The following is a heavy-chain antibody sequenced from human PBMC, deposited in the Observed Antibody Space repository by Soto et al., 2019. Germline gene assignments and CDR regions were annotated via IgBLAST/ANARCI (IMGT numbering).Heavy chain of an antibody. Sequence: LSLTCTVSGGSISSSSYYWGWIRQPPGKGLEWIGSIYYSGSTYYNPSLKSRVTISVDTSKNQFSLKLSSVTAADTAVYYCARIIVPAAMGYYYYGMDVWGQGTTVTVSS. CDR1: GGSISSSSYY. CDR3: ARIIVPAAMGYYYYGMDV. CDR2: IYYSGST. D-gene: IGHD2-2*01. J-gene: IGHJ6*02. V-gene: IGHV4-39*01.